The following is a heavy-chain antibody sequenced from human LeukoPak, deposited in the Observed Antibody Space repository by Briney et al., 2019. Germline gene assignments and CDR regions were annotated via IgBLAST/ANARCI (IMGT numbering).Heavy chain of an antibody. V-gene: IGHV3-11*06. CDR3: ARGERGENWFDP. CDR1: GFTFSDYY. CDR2: ISSSSTYI. J-gene: IGHJ5*02. D-gene: IGHD5-24*01. Sequence: GGSLRLSCAASGFTFSDYYMAWIRQAPGKGPEWVSSISSSSTYIYYADSVKGRFTISRDNAKNSLYLQMNSLRAEDTAVYYCARGERGENWFDPWGQGTLVTVSS.